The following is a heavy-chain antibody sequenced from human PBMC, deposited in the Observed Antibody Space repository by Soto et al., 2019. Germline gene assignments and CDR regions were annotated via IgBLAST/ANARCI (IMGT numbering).Heavy chain of an antibody. CDR2: VSGSGGRT. J-gene: IGHJ4*02. CDR3: EKERNNYGYFDY. Sequence: EVHLLESGGGFVQPGGSLRLACAASGFTFSTYAMGCVRQAPGKGLDWVSAVSGSGGRTYYADSVRGRFTISRDNSKHTLYLKMTTLRAEDTAIYYCEKERNNYGYFDYWGRGTLVTVSS. CDR1: GFTFSTYA. V-gene: IGHV3-23*01. D-gene: IGHD5-18*01.